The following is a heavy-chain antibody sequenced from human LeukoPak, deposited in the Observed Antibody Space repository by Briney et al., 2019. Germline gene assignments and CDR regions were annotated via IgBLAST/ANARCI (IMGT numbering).Heavy chain of an antibody. V-gene: IGHV1-18*04. CDR1: GYTFTSYY. CDR2: ISAYNGNT. D-gene: IGHD3-16*01. Sequence: GASVKVSCKASGYTFTSYYMHWVRQAPGQGLEWMGWISAYNGNTNYAQKLQGRVTMTTDTSTSTAYMELRSLRSDDTAVYYCARDAGGWFDPWGQGTLVTVSS. J-gene: IGHJ5*02. CDR3: ARDAGGWFDP.